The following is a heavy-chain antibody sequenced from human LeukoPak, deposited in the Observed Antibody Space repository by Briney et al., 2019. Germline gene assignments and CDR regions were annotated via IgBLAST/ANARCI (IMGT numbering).Heavy chain of an antibody. CDR3: AVVVVAASSVSDY. V-gene: IGHV3-23*01. CDR2: ISGSGGST. D-gene: IGHD2-15*01. Sequence: GGSLRLSCAASGFTFSSYAMSWVRQAPGKGLEWVSAISGSGGSTYYADSVKGRSTISRDNSKNTLYLQMNSLRAEDTAVYYCAVVVVAASSVSDYWGQGTLVTVSS. CDR1: GFTFSSYA. J-gene: IGHJ4*02.